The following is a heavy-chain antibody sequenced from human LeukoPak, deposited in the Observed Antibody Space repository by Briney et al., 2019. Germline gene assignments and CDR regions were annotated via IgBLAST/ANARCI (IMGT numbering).Heavy chain of an antibody. Sequence: PGGSLRLSCVASGFSFSNYAMHRVRQAPGEGLECVALIRYDGSMKYYADSVKGRFTISRDNSNHTLLLQMNSLRGEDTAVYYCAKGAGTYEYFDYWGQGTLVTVSS. V-gene: IGHV3-30*02. CDR2: IRYDGSMK. CDR3: AKGAGTYEYFDY. CDR1: GFSFSNYA. D-gene: IGHD1-26*01. J-gene: IGHJ4*02.